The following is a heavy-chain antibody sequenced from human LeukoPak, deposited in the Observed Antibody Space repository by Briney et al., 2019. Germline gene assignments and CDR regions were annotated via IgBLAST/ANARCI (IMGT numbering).Heavy chain of an antibody. V-gene: IGHV4-61*05. D-gene: IGHD6-13*01. Sequence: SETLSLTCTVSGGSISSSSYYWSWIRQPPGKGLEWIGYIYYSGSTNYNPSLKSRVTISVDTSKNQFSLRLNSVTAADTAVYYCARRASSWGYFDYWGQGALVTVSS. CDR3: ARRASSWGYFDY. CDR1: GGSISSSSYY. J-gene: IGHJ4*02. CDR2: IYYSGST.